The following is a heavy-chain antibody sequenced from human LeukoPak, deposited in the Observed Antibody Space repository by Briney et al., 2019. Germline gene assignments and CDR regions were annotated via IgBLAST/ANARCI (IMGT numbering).Heavy chain of an antibody. V-gene: IGHV3-7*01. J-gene: IGHJ5*02. CDR2: IKQGGSEK. Sequence: HPGGSLRLSCTVSGFNFSKNWMTWVRQAPGKGLEWVADIKQGGSEKNYVESVKGRFTISRDNSKSTVYLQMNSLRVEDAAVYYCSKDLTSDFGGDLDPWGQGTLVTVSS. CDR1: GFNFSKNW. D-gene: IGHD3-10*01. CDR3: SKDLTSDFGGDLDP.